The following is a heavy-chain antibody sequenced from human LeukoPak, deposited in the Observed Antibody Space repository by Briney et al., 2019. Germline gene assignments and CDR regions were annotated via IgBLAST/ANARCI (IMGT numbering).Heavy chain of an antibody. V-gene: IGHV3-23*01. CDR3: AKAEGYSTGWFSY. J-gene: IGHJ4*02. CDR2: LSGSGVRT. D-gene: IGHD6-19*01. CDR1: GFTFSNYA. Sequence: GALRLSCTVSGFTFSNYAMNWVRQAPGKGLEWVSGLSGSGVRTDYADSVKGRFTVSRDISKDTLYLQMNDLRAEDTAVHYCAKAEGYSTGWFSYWGQGTLVTVSS.